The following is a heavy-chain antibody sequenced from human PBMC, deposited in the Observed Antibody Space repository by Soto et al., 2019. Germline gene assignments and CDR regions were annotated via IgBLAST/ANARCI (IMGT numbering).Heavy chain of an antibody. D-gene: IGHD2-21*02. CDR1: GYTFTSYG. J-gene: IGHJ6*02. CDR2: ISGYDGRT. Sequence: QVHLVQSGAEVKKPGASVKVSCKTSGYTFTSYGISWGRQAPGQGLEWLGWISGYDGRTNLAQKVQDRVTMTTDTSTSTVYMELRSLRSDDTAVYYCAREGDVPYYYYGMDVWGQGTTVTVSS. CDR3: AREGDVPYYYYGMDV. V-gene: IGHV1-18*01.